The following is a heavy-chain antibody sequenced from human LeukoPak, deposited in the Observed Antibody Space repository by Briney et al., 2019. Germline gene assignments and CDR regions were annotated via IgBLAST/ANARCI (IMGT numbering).Heavy chain of an antibody. CDR3: ARQTTVATDC. J-gene: IGHJ4*02. CDR1: GFTFSSYG. CDR2: IWFDGSNK. Sequence: GGSLRLSCAASGFTFSSYGMHWVRQAPGKGLEWVALIWFDGSNKYYADSVKGRFTISRDNSNNTLYLQMNSLRVEDTAVHYCARQTTVATDCWGQGTLVTVSS. V-gene: IGHV3-33*01. D-gene: IGHD4-23*01.